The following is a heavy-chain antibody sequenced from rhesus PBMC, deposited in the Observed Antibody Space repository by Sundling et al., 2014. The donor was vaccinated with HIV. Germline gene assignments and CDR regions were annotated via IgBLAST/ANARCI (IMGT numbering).Heavy chain of an antibody. J-gene: IGHJ6*01. Sequence: QVQLQESGPGLVKPSETLSLTCAVSGGSISDYYYWNWIRQSPGKGLEWIGNIYGNSGSTYYNPSLKSRVAISKDTSKNQCFLKLSSVTAADTAVYYCASYRRHSGYSYGLDSWGQGVVVTVSS. D-gene: IGHD5-24*01. CDR3: ASYRRHSGYSYGLDS. CDR2: IYGNSGST. CDR1: GGSISDYYY. V-gene: IGHV4S9*01.